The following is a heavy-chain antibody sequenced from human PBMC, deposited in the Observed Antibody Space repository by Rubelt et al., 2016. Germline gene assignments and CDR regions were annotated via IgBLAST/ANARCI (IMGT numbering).Heavy chain of an antibody. J-gene: IGHJ4*02. CDR1: GFSFSTYW. V-gene: IGHV3-7*01. CDR3: SSGGGWQSDY. CDR2: MKQDGSEK. Sequence: ESGGGVVQPGRSLRLSCAASGFSFSTYWMSWVRQAPGKGLEWVANMKQDGSEKYYVDSVKARFTISRDNAKNSLYLQMNSLRAEDTAVYYCSSGGGWQSDYWGQGILVIVSS. D-gene: IGHD1-26*01.